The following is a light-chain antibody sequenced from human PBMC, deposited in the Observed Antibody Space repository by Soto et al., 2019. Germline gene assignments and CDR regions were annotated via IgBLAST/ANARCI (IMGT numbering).Light chain of an antibody. J-gene: IGKJ2*01. CDR1: QDISRY. V-gene: IGKV1-33*01. CDR3: QQYDNLPYT. Sequence: DIQMTQSPSSLSASVGDRVTITCQASQDISRYLSWHQLKPGKAPKLLIHEASNLETGVPSRFSGSGSGTDFALTISSLQPEDIATYYCQQYDNLPYTFGQGTKLEIK. CDR2: EAS.